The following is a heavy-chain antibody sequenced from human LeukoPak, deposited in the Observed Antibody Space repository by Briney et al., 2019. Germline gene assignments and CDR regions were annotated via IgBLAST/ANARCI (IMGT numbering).Heavy chain of an antibody. CDR1: GGSIISYY. D-gene: IGHD2-15*01. J-gene: IGHJ6*02. CDR2: IYSTGST. V-gene: IGHV4-59*01. Sequence: SETLSLTCTVSGGSIISYYWSWIRQPPGKGLEWIGYIYSTGSTNYNPSLKSRVTLSGDTSKSQVSLKLSPVTAADTAVYYCARSDIVVVVAGNGMDVWGQGTTVTVSS. CDR3: ARSDIVVVVAGNGMDV.